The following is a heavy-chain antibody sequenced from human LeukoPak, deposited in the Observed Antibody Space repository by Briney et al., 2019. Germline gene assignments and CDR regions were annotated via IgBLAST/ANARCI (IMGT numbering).Heavy chain of an antibody. V-gene: IGHV3-74*01. CDR1: EFTFSSYW. D-gene: IGHD2-15*01. Sequence: GGSLRLSCAASEFTFSSYWMHWVRQAPGKGLLWVSRSNGDGSSTAYADSVKGRFTISRDNAKNTLYLQMNSLRAEDAALYYCARAGYCSGSNCYSSYYDYWGQGTLVTVSS. J-gene: IGHJ4*02. CDR2: SNGDGSST. CDR3: ARAGYCSGSNCYSSYYDY.